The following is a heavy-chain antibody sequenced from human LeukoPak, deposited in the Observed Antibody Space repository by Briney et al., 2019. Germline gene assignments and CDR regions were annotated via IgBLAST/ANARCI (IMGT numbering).Heavy chain of an antibody. CDR3: ARDAGYCSSTSCYGTFDY. Sequence: SETLSLTCTVSGGSISSSTYYWGWIRQPPGKGLEWVGSIYYSGSTYYNPSLKSRATISVDTSKNQFSLKLSSVTAADTAVYYCARDAGYCSSTSCYGTFDYWGQGTLVTVSS. CDR2: IYYSGST. CDR1: GGSISSSTYY. J-gene: IGHJ4*02. V-gene: IGHV4-39*07. D-gene: IGHD2-2*01.